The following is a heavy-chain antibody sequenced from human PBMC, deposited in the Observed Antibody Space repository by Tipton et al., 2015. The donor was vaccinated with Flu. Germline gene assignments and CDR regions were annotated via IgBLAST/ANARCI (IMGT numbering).Heavy chain of an antibody. V-gene: IGHV3-7*01. CDR2: IKQDGSEK. CDR1: GFSFSSYW. Sequence: SLRLSCAASGFSFSSYWMNWVRQAPGKGLEWVAKIKQDGSEKYYVDSVKGRFTISRDKVKNSLYLQMNSLRAEDTAVYFSARSSYSSSWFFDYWGQGTLVTVSS. D-gene: IGHD6-13*01. J-gene: IGHJ4*02. CDR3: ARSSYSSSWFFDY.